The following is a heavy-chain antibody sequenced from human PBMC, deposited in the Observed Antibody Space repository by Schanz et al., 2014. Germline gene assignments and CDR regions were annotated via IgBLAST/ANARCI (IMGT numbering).Heavy chain of an antibody. CDR3: ARDGVDAAAGGNY. J-gene: IGHJ4*02. V-gene: IGHV1-69*04. CDR1: GGTFSSFG. D-gene: IGHD6-13*01. Sequence: VQLEHSGAEVKKPGSSVKVSCKASGGTFSSFGINWVRQAPGQGLEWMGRIIPSLGLAKYEQKFQDKVTITADTSTSTAYMELSSLKSEDTAVYYCARDGVDAAAGGNYWGQGTLVTVSS. CDR2: IIPSLGLA.